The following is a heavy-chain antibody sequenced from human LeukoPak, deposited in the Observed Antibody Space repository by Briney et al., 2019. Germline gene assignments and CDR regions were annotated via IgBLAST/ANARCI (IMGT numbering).Heavy chain of an antibody. CDR1: GYIFTDYY. V-gene: IGHV1-2*02. CDR2: INPNSGGT. D-gene: IGHD2-2*01. J-gene: IGHJ5*02. Sequence: GASVKVSCKASGYIFTDYYIHWVRQAPGQGLDWMGWINPNSGGTNYSQKFQGRVTMTRDTSISTAYMELSRLRSDDTAVYYCARDIHIVVVPAAMGQPWFDPWGQGTLVTVSS. CDR3: ARDIHIVVVPAAMGQPWFDP.